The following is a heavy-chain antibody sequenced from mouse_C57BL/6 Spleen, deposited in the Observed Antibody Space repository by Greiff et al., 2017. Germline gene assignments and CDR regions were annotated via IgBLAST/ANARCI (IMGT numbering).Heavy chain of an antibody. D-gene: IGHD1-1*01. Sequence: VQLQQPGAELVKPGASVKMSCKASGYTFTSYWITWVKQRPGQGLEWIGDIYPGSGSTNYNEKFKSKATLTVDTSSSTAYMQLSSLTSEDAAVYYCARNYYGSGYAYWGQGTTLTVSS. CDR2: IYPGSGST. CDR1: GYTFTSYW. V-gene: IGHV1-55*01. CDR3: ARNYYGSGYAY. J-gene: IGHJ2*01.